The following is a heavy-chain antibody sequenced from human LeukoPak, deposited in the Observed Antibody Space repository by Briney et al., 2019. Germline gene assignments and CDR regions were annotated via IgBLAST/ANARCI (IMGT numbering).Heavy chain of an antibody. CDR1: GFTFDDYA. V-gene: IGHV3-9*01. CDR3: AEASVPYPYYYCMDV. Sequence: GGSLRLSCAASGFTFDDYAMHWVRQAPGKGLEWVSGISWNSGTIGYADSVKGRFTISRDNAKNSLYLQMNSLRAEDTALYYCAEASVPYPYYYCMDVWGKGTTVTVSS. J-gene: IGHJ6*03. D-gene: IGHD2-2*01. CDR2: ISWNSGTI.